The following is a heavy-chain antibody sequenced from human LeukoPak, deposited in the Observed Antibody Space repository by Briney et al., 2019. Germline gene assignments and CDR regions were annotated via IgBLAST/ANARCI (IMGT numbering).Heavy chain of an antibody. CDR2: IYYSGST. D-gene: IGHD2-21*02. V-gene: IGHV4-59*01. CDR1: GGSISSYY. Sequence: PSETPSLTCTVSGGSISSYYWSWIRQPPGKGLEWIGYIYYSGSTNYNPSLKSRVTISVDTSKNQFSLKLSSVTAADTAVYYCARDLGCGGDCYNWFDPWGQGTLVTVSS. CDR3: ARDLGCGGDCYNWFDP. J-gene: IGHJ5*02.